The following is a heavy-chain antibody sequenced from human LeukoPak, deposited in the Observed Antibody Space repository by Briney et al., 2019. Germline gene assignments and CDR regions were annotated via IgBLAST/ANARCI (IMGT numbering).Heavy chain of an antibody. CDR1: GGTFSSYA. D-gene: IGHD7-27*01. V-gene: IGHV1-69*05. CDR3: ARAPRSWGFDY. J-gene: IGHJ4*02. Sequence: SVKVSCKASGGTFSSYAISWVRRAPGQGLEWMGGIIPIFGTANYAQKFQGRVTMTRSASTNTAYMELTNLRSEDTAVYYCARAPRSWGFDYWGQGTLVTVSS. CDR2: IIPIFGTA.